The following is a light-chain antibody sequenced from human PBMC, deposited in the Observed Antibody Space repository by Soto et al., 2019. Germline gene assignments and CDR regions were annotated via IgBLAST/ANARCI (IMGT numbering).Light chain of an antibody. CDR2: YNN. CDR1: NSNIGSNT. V-gene: IGLV1-44*01. CDR3: SSWDDSLNGYV. Sequence: QSVLTQPPSASGTPGQRVTISCSGSNSNIGSNTVNWYQQLPGTAPKLLIYYNNQRPSGVPDRFSGSKSGTSASLAISGLQSEDEADYYCSSWDDSLNGYVFGTGTKLTVL. J-gene: IGLJ1*01.